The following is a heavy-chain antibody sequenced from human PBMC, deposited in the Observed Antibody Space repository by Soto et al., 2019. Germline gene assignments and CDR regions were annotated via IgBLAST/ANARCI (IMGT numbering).Heavy chain of an antibody. Sequence: QVQLVESGGGVVQPGRSLRLSCAASGFTFSTYAIHWVRQAPGKGLEWVAVISYDGSNKYYADSVKGRFTISRDNSKNTLFLQMNSLRAEDTAVYYCATRDYWGQGTLVTVSS. J-gene: IGHJ4*02. CDR3: ATRDY. V-gene: IGHV3-30-3*01. CDR1: GFTFSTYA. CDR2: ISYDGSNK.